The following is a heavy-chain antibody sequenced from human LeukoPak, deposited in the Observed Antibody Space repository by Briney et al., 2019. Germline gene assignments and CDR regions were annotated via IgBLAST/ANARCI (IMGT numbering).Heavy chain of an antibody. CDR3: ARHPWFGEKFYFDY. Sequence: PSETLSLTCTVSGGSISSSSYYWGWIRQPPGKGLEWIGSIYYSGSTYYNPSLKSRVTISVDTSKNQFSLKLSSVTAADTAVYYCARHPWFGEKFYFDYWGQGTLVTVSS. V-gene: IGHV4-39*01. CDR2: IYYSGST. D-gene: IGHD3-10*01. J-gene: IGHJ4*02. CDR1: GGSISSSSYY.